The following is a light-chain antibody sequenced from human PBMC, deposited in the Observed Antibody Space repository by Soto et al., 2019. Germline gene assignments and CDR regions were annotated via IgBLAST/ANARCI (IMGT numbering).Light chain of an antibody. CDR2: NDD. V-gene: IGLV1-44*01. J-gene: IGLJ2*01. CDR1: SSNIGTKT. Sequence: QSVLTQPPSASGTPGQRVTISCSGSSSNIGTKTVTWYQQIPGTAPKVVIYNDDQRPSGVPDRFSGSKSGTSASLAISGLQSEDEADYYCAGWDDSLTVVFGGGTQLTVL. CDR3: AGWDDSLTVV.